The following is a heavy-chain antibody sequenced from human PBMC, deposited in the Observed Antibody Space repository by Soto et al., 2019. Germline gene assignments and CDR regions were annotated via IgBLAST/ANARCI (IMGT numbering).Heavy chain of an antibody. CDR1: GGTLSSFINYP. CDR2: IVPNVGTV. Sequence: QMQLVQSGAEVKKPGSSVKVSCKASGGTLSSFINYPINWVRQARGQGLEWMGGIVPNVGTVNYAQKFQGRVTITADKSTGTAYMELSSLRSEDTALYYCARRDTSGFLRYFDNWGQGTLVTVSS. CDR3: ARRDTSGFLRYFDN. D-gene: IGHD3-3*01. V-gene: IGHV1-69*06. J-gene: IGHJ4*02.